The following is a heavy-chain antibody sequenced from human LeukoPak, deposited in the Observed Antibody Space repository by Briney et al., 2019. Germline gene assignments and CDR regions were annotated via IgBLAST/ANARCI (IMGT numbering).Heavy chain of an antibody. CDR3: ARDNIDSSTISYYFDY. V-gene: IGHV4-59*01. D-gene: IGHD2-2*01. CDR2: ISYSGTT. J-gene: IGHJ4*02. Sequence: ETLSLTCTVSGGSISSYYWSWIRQPPGKGLEWIGYISYSGTTNYNPSLKSRVTISLDTSKNQFSLKLSSVTAADTAVYYCARDNIDSSTISYYFDYWGQETLVTVSS. CDR1: GGSISSYY.